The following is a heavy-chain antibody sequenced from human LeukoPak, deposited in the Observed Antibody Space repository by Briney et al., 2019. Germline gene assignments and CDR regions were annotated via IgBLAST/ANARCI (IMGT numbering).Heavy chain of an antibody. V-gene: IGHV3-49*03. D-gene: IGHD3-3*02. CDR2: VRSNAYGGTT. J-gene: IGHJ4*02. CDR3: CRAVAPYPIFGVVLGGY. CDR1: GFHFGDYA. Sequence: GSLRLSCTASGFHFGDYAMSWFRQIPAKGPEWVGFVRSNAYGGTTQYAASVKGRVTISRDDSKNITVLQMSSLKTEDTGLYYCCRAVAPYPIFGVVLGGYWGQGARVTVSS.